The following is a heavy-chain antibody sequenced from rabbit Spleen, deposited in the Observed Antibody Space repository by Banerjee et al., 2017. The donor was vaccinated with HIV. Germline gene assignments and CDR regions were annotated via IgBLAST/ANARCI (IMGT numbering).Heavy chain of an antibody. CDR2: IDVGSSGRT. CDR1: GFSFSNKYV. D-gene: IGHD1-1*01. CDR3: ARDLPDIIGWNFGF. Sequence: QSLEESGGDLVKPGASLTLTCTASGFSFSNKYVMCWVRQAPGKGLEWIACIDVGSSGRTYYANWAKGRFTISKTSSTTVFLQMTSLTAADTATYFCARDLPDIIGWNFGFWGPGTLVTVS. J-gene: IGHJ6*01. V-gene: IGHV1S40*01.